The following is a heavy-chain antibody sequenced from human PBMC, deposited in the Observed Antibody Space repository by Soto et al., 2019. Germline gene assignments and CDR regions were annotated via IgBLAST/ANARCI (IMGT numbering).Heavy chain of an antibody. V-gene: IGHV1-18*01. CDR1: GYAFTSYG. CDR3: ARGGFDLNYYYGMDV. Sequence: ASVKVSCKDSGYAFTSYGISWVRQAPRQGIKWMGWISAYNGNTNYAQKHQGRVTMTTDTSTSTAYMELRSLRSDDTAVYYCARGGFDLNYYYGMDVWGQGTTVTVSS. CDR2: ISAYNGNT. J-gene: IGHJ6*02. D-gene: IGHD3-9*01.